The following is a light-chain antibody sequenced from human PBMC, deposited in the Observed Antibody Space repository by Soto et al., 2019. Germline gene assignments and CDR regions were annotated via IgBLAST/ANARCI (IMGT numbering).Light chain of an antibody. Sequence: EIVLTQSPATLSLSPGERATLSCRASQSVTSSFLAWYQHKRGQAPRLLIYGASSRAAGIPDRFSGSGSATDFTLTISRLEPEDFALYYCQQYGSSPITFGQGTRLEIK. CDR1: QSVTSSF. CDR3: QQYGSSPIT. V-gene: IGKV3-20*01. CDR2: GAS. J-gene: IGKJ5*01.